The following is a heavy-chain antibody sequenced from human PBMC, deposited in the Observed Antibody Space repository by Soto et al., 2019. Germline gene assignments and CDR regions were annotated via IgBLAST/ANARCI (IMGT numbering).Heavy chain of an antibody. V-gene: IGHV3-11*01. CDR1: GFTFSDYD. D-gene: IGHD5-12*01. CDR2: TSSSGNTI. J-gene: IGHJ5*02. CDR3: LSGNSPSST. Sequence: GGSLRLSCAGSGFTFSDYDMGWIRQAPGKGLEWVSYTSSSGNTIYYVDSVKGRFTLSRDNAKNSLYLQMDSLRVEDTAVYYCLSGNSPSSTWGQGTLVTVSS.